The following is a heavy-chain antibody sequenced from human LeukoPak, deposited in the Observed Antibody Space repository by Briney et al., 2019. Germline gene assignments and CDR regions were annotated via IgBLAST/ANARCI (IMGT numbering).Heavy chain of an antibody. D-gene: IGHD3-16*01. CDR3: ARPLGGDLDAFDI. V-gene: IGHV4-59*01. J-gene: IGHJ3*02. Sequence: SETLSLTCTVCGGSISNYYWSWIRQPPGKRLEWIGYMHYRGSTNYNPSLTSRVTISLDTSKNQLFLKLTSVTAADTAMYFCARPLGGDLDAFDIWGQGTMVTVSS. CDR1: GGSISNYY. CDR2: MHYRGST.